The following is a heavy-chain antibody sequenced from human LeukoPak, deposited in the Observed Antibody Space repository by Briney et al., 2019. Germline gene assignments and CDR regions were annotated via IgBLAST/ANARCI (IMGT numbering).Heavy chain of an antibody. CDR3: ARDSIGYAYFDY. J-gene: IGHJ4*02. D-gene: IGHD2-2*03. Sequence: SGGPLRLSCAASGFTFSSYAMHWVRQAPGKGLEWVAVISYDGSNKYYADSVKGRFTISRDNSKNTLYLQMNSLRAEDTAVYYCARDSIGYAYFDYWGQGTLVTVSS. CDR1: GFTFSSYA. V-gene: IGHV3-30*04. CDR2: ISYDGSNK.